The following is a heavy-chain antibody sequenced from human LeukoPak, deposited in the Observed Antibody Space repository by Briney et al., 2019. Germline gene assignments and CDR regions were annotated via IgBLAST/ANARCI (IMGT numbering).Heavy chain of an antibody. V-gene: IGHV4-61*01. CDR3: ARHHDILTGYPLDY. Sequence: PSETLSLTCTVSGDSVSSVTDYWAWVRQPPGKGLEWIGYIYYSGSTNYNPSLKSRVTISVDTSKNQFSLKLSSVTAADTAVYYCARHHDILTGYPLDYWGQGTLVTVSS. CDR2: IYYSGST. CDR1: GDSVSSVTDY. D-gene: IGHD3-9*01. J-gene: IGHJ4*02.